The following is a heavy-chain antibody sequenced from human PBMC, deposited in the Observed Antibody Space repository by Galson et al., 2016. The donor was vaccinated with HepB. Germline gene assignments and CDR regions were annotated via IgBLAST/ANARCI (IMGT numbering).Heavy chain of an antibody. CDR3: ARNPDSSTWYMSWYFDL. CDR2: ISSGSSII. J-gene: IGHJ2*01. Sequence: SLRLPCAASGFNFNNYTINWVRQAPGKGLEWISYISSGSSIIYYADSVRGRFTISRDSAKNSVYLQMNSLRDEDTAVYYCARNPDSSTWYMSWYFDLWGRGTLVTVSS. D-gene: IGHD6-13*01. V-gene: IGHV3-48*02. CDR1: GFNFNNYT.